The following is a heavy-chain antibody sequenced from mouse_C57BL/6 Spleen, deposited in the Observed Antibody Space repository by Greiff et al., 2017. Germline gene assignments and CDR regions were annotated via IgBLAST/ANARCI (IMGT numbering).Heavy chain of an antibody. J-gene: IGHJ4*01. D-gene: IGHD2-12*01. CDR1: GFTFSSYT. CDR2: ISGGGGNT. V-gene: IGHV5-9*01. CDR3: ARATTLYYYAMDY. Sequence: EVQVVESGGGLVKPGGSLKLSCAASGFTFSSYTMSWVRQTPEKRLEWVATISGGGGNTYYPDSVKGRFPISRDNAKNTLYLQMSSLRSEDTALYYCARATTLYYYAMDYWGQGTSVTVSS.